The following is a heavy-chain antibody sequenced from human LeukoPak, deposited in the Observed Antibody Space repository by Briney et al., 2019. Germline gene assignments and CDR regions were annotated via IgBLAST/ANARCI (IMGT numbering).Heavy chain of an antibody. D-gene: IGHD2-2*03. CDR1: GFTVSNTF. CDR2: FYSGGST. J-gene: IGHJ2*01. CDR3: ARAGTLGYWYFDL. Sequence: GGSLTLSCAASGFTVSNTFIIWVRQAPGKGLEWVSVFYSGGSTYYADSVKGRFTISREDFKNTVYLQMNSLRAEDTALYYCARAGTLGYWYFDLWGRGTLVTGSS. V-gene: IGHV3-66*02.